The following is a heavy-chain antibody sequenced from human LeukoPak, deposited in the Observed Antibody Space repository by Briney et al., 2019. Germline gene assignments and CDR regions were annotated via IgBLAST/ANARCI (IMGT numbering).Heavy chain of an antibody. V-gene: IGHV6-1*01. J-gene: IGHJ5*02. CDR3: ARQTWIQLINWFDP. CDR2: TYYRSKWYN. CDR1: GDSVSSKNTA. D-gene: IGHD5-18*01. Sequence: SETLSLTCAISGDSVSSKNTAWNWIRQSPSRGLEWLGRTYYRSKWYNDYAVSVTGRIIIAPDTSKNQFSLQLNSVTPEDTAMYYCARQTWIQLINWFDPWGQGTLVTVSS.